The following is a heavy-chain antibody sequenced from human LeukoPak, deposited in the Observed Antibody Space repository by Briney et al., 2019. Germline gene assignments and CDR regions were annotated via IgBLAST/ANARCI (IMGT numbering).Heavy chain of an antibody. Sequence: PSETLSLTSAVDGGSFSGYYWSWIRQPPGKGLEWIGEINHSGSTNYNPSLKRRVTISVDTSKNQFSLKLSSVTAADTAVYYCARAKRRAHFDYWGQGTLVTVSS. D-gene: IGHD4/OR15-4a*01. CDR1: GGSFSGYY. CDR2: INHSGST. V-gene: IGHV4-34*01. J-gene: IGHJ4*02. CDR3: ARAKRRAHFDY.